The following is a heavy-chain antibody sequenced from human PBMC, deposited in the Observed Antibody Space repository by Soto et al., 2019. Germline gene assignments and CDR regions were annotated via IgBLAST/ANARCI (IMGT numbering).Heavy chain of an antibody. D-gene: IGHD3-3*01. Sequence: QITLNESGPTQVKPRQTLTLTCTFSGFSLTTSGVGVGWIRQSPGKAPEWLALIYWDDDKRYSPSPKSRLTITKDTSKNRMFPAMAELDPSDTATYYCAHRVLRTVFGLVTTTAIYFDFWGQGTPVAV. V-gene: IGHV2-5*02. CDR3: AHRVLRTVFGLVTTTAIYFDF. CDR2: IYWDDDK. CDR1: GFSLTTSGVG. J-gene: IGHJ4*02.